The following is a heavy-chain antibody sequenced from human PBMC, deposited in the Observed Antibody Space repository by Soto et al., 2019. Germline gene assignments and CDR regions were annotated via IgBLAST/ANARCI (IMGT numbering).Heavy chain of an antibody. J-gene: IGHJ4*02. V-gene: IGHV3-74*01. Sequence: EVQLVESGGGLVQPGGSLRLSCAASGFIFSSYGMHWFRQAPGTGLGWVSRVDADGGGTTYAGSVKGRFSISRDNAKNTVSLQMNNLRAEDTAVYYCAGASGWKFDYWGLGVLVTVSS. CDR2: VDADGGGT. D-gene: IGHD1-1*01. CDR1: GFIFSSYG. CDR3: AGASGWKFDY.